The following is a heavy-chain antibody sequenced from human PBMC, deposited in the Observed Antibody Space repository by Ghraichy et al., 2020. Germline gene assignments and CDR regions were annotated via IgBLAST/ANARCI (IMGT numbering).Heavy chain of an antibody. J-gene: IGHJ6*02. V-gene: IGHV3-48*02. Sequence: GESLNISCVGSGFTFSSYSMNWVRQSPGKGLEWVSYITSSSRRIFYADSVKGRFTVSRDNAQNSLSLQMNSLRDEDTAVYYCARASTVVRFFYYDGMDVWGQGTTVTVSS. CDR3: ARASTVVRFFYYDGMDV. D-gene: IGHD4-23*01. CDR2: ITSSSRRI. CDR1: GFTFSSYS.